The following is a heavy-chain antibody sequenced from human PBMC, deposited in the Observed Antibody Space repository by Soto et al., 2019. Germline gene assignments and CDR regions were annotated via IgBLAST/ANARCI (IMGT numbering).Heavy chain of an antibody. J-gene: IGHJ4*02. Sequence: QAQLVQSGAEVKEPGSSVKLSCKASVEFFSNYGISWVRQAPGQGLAWMGGIIPIFGTLSYAEKFQGRVTIPADESTNRVYMELRNLRSADAALYYCARVFPDGWVEPGVVRGYLDTWGRGTLVTVSS. V-gene: IGHV1-69*01. CDR1: VEFFSNYG. D-gene: IGHD3-10*01. CDR2: IIPIFGTL. CDR3: ARVFPDGWVEPGVVRGYLDT.